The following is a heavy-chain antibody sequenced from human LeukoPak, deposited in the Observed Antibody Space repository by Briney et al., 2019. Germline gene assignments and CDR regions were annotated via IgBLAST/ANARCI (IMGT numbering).Heavy chain of an antibody. CDR1: GFTFSDYY. J-gene: IGHJ5*02. Sequence: GSLRLSCAASGFTFSDYYMSWIRQAPGKGLEWVSYISSSGSTIYYADSVKGRFTISRDNAKNSLYLQMNSLRAEDTAVYYCARDPRRHIVVVTAIGWFDPWGQGTLVTVSS. CDR3: ARDPRRHIVVVTAIGWFDP. CDR2: ISSSGSTI. V-gene: IGHV3-11*01. D-gene: IGHD2-21*02.